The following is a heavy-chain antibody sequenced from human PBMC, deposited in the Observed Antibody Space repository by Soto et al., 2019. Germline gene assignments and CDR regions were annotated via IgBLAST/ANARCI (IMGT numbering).Heavy chain of an antibody. D-gene: IGHD3-3*01. CDR2: IWYDGSNK. CDR3: ARAKGPYYDFWSGDWFDP. J-gene: IGHJ5*02. V-gene: IGHV3-33*01. Sequence: GGSLRLSCAASGFTFSSYGMHWVRQAPGKGLEWVAVIWYDGSNKYYADSVKGRFTISRDNSKNTLYLQMNSLRAEDTAVYYCARAKGPYYDFWSGDWFDPWGKGTLVTVSS. CDR1: GFTFSSYG.